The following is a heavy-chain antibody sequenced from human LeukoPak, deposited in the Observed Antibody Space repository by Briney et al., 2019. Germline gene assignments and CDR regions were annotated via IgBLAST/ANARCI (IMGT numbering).Heavy chain of an antibody. Sequence: ASVKVSCKASGYTFTGYYMHWVRQAPGQGLEWMGWINPNSGGTNYAQKFQGRVTMTRDTSISTAYMELSRLRSDDTAVYYCASSGIATGGWKLASLYYWGQGTLVTVSS. CDR1: GYTFTGYY. D-gene: IGHD6-6*01. CDR3: ASSGIATGGWKLASLYY. CDR2: INPNSGGT. V-gene: IGHV1-2*02. J-gene: IGHJ4*02.